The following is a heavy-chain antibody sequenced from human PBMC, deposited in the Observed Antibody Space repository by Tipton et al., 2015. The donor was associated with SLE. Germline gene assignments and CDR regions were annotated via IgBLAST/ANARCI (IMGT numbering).Heavy chain of an antibody. D-gene: IGHD6-19*01. CDR3: AKDAVGYSSGWVYFDY. V-gene: IGHV3-33*06. J-gene: IGHJ4*02. CDR1: GFTFSSYG. CDR2: IWYDGSNK. Sequence: SLRLSCAASGFTFSSYGMHWVRQAPGKGLEWVAVIWYDGSNKYYADSVKGRFTISRDNSKNTLYLQMNGLRAEDTAVYYCAKDAVGYSSGWVYFDYWGQGTLVTVSS.